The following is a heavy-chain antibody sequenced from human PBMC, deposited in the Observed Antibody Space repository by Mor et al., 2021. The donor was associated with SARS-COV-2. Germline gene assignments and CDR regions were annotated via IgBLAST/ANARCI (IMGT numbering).Heavy chain of an antibody. V-gene: IGHV4-59*08. Sequence: SGSWIRQSPGKGLEWIGYIYYSGSTSYNPSLKSRATISVDTKNQFSLKLTSVTAADTAVYYCARPMVESPRAF. J-gene: IGHJ3*01. CDR2: IYYSGST. D-gene: IGHD2-8*01. CDR1: S. CDR3: ARPMVESPRAF.